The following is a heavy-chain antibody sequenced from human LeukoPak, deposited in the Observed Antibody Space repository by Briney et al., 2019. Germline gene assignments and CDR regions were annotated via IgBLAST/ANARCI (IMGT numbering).Heavy chain of an antibody. V-gene: IGHV3-49*03. CDR1: GFTFGDYP. CDR3: TSSYRSGWYGQY. Sequence: GGSLRLSCTASGFTFGDYPITWFRQAPGKGLEWVGFIRSKTHGGTTGYAASVKGRFTISGDDFKNIAYMQMNSLKTEDRAMFYGTSSYRSGWYGQYWGQGTLVTVSS. J-gene: IGHJ4*02. CDR2: IRSKTHGGTT. D-gene: IGHD6-19*01.